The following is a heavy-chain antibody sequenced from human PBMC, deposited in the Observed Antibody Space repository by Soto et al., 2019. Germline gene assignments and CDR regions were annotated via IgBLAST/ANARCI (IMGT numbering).Heavy chain of an antibody. CDR3: ARDVRSHDYGHYYYGMDV. CDR2: ISIYNGNT. CDR1: GYTFTSYG. V-gene: IGHV1-18*01. Sequence: QVQLVQSGAEVNKPGASVKVSCTASGYTFTSYGISWVRQAPGQGLEWMGWISIYNGNTNYAQKLQGRVTMTTDTSTSKAYMERRSLRSDDTAVYYCARDVRSHDYGHYYYGMDVWGQGTTVTVS. D-gene: IGHD4-17*01. J-gene: IGHJ6*02.